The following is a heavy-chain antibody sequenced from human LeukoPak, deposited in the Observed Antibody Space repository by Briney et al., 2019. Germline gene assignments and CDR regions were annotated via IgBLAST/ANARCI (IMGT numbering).Heavy chain of an antibody. D-gene: IGHD1-7*01. CDR1: GGSISSSNW. J-gene: IGHJ4*02. CDR2: IYHSGST. Sequence: SETLSLTCAVSGGSISSSNWWSWVRQPPGEGLEWIGEIYHSGSTNYNPSLKSRVTISVDKSKNQFSLKLSSVTAADTAVYYCARVRRNWNYVHYFDYRGQGTLVTVSS. V-gene: IGHV4-4*02. CDR3: ARVRRNWNYVHYFDY.